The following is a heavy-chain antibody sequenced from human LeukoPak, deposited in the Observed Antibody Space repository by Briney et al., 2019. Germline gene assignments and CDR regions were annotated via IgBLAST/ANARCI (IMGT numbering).Heavy chain of an antibody. CDR3: AKRGVVIRVILVGFHKEAYYFDS. Sequence: GGSLRLSCAASGFTFSSYGMHWVRQAPGKGLEWVAVISYDGSNKYYADSVKGRFTISRDNSKNTLYLQMNSLRAEDTAVYYCAKRGVVIRVILVGFHKEAYYFDSWGQGALVTVSS. J-gene: IGHJ4*02. V-gene: IGHV3-30*18. CDR2: ISYDGSNK. D-gene: IGHD3-10*01. CDR1: GFTFSSYG.